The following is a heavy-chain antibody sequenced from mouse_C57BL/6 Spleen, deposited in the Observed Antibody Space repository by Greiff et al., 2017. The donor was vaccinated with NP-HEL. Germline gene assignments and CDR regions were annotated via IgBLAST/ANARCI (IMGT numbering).Heavy chain of an antibody. CDR3: AREGSYRFAY. V-gene: IGHV3-6*01. D-gene: IGHD3-1*01. Sequence: EVQLQESGPGLVKPSQSLSLTCSVTGYSITSGYYWNWIRQFPGNKLEWMGYISYDGSNNYNPSLKNRISITRDTSKNQFFLKLNSVTTEDTATYYCAREGSYRFAYWGQGTLVTVSA. CDR1: GYSITSGYY. J-gene: IGHJ3*01. CDR2: ISYDGSN.